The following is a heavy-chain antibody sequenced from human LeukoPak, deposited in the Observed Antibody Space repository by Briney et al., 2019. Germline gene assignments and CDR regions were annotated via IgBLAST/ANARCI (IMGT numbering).Heavy chain of an antibody. J-gene: IGHJ4*02. CDR3: ASYREGVFDY. V-gene: IGHV4-4*02. Sequence: SETLSLTCAVSGGSISSSNWWSWVRQPPGQGLEWIGKIYHSGSTNYNPSLKSRVTISVDKSKNQFSLRLSSVTAADTAVYYCASYREGVFDYWGQGTLVTVSS. CDR2: IYHSGST. D-gene: IGHD4-11*01. CDR1: GGSISSSNW.